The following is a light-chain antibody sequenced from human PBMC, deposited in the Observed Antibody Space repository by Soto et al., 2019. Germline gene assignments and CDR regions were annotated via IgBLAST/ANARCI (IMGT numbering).Light chain of an antibody. CDR3: HQYGDSPQT. V-gene: IGKV3-20*01. CDR2: GAS. CDR1: QSVSSSY. J-gene: IGKJ1*01. Sequence: EIVLTHSPGTLSLSPCERATLSFSASQSVSSSYLAWYQQKPGQAPRLLIYGASSRATGIPDRFSGGGSGTDFTLTISRLEPEDFAVYFCHQYGDSPQTFGQGTKVDIK.